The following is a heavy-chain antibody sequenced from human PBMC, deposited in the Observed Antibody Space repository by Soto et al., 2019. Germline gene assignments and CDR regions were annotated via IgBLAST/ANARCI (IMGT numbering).Heavy chain of an antibody. J-gene: IGHJ6*02. CDR1: GYTFTSYG. V-gene: IGHV1-18*01. Sequence: QVQLVQSGAEVKKPGASVKVSCKASGYTFTSYGISWVRQAPGQGLEWMGWISAYNGNTNYAQKLQGRVTMTTDTSTRTAYMELRSLRSDDTAVYYCARDSGYCSGGSCPHYSYSMDVWGQGTTVTVSS. D-gene: IGHD2-15*01. CDR2: ISAYNGNT. CDR3: ARDSGYCSGGSCPHYSYSMDV.